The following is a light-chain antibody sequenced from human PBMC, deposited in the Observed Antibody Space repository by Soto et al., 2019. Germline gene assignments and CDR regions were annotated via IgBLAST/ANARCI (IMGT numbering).Light chain of an antibody. CDR1: QGIDMY. CDR3: QHTFNSPPWT. Sequence: DIQMTQSPSSLSASVGDRVTITCRASQGIDMYLNWYQQKPGKAPRVLISGASNLQSGVPSRFSGSGSGTDFTLTISSLQSEDFASYFCQHTFNSPPWTFGQGTKVDIK. J-gene: IGKJ1*01. CDR2: GAS. V-gene: IGKV1-39*01.